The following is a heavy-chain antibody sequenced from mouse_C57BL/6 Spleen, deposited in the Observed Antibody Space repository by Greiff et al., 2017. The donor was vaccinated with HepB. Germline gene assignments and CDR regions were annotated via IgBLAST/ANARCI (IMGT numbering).Heavy chain of an antibody. CDR1: GYSFTGYY. V-gene: IGHV1-42*01. Sequence: EVQLQQSGPELVKPGASVKISCKASGYSFTGYYMNWVKQSPEKSLEWIGEINPSTGGTTYNQKFKAKATLTVDKSSSTAYMQLKSLTSEDSAVYYCARSSTGTRFAYWGQGTLVTVST. D-gene: IGHD4-1*02. J-gene: IGHJ3*01. CDR3: ARSSTGTRFAY. CDR2: INPSTGGT.